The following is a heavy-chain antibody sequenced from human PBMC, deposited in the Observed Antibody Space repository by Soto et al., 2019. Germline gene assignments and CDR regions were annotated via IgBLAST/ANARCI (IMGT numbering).Heavy chain of an antibody. D-gene: IGHD3-3*01. Sequence: QVTLKESGPVLVKPTETLTLTCTVSGFSLSNARMGVSWIRQPPGKALEWLAHIFSNDEKSYSTSLKSRLTISKDTSKSQVVLTMTNMDPVDTATYYCARIQNDFWSGYYPSDYWGQGTLVTVSS. CDR1: GFSLSNARMG. V-gene: IGHV2-26*01. CDR3: ARIQNDFWSGYYPSDY. CDR2: IFSNDEK. J-gene: IGHJ4*02.